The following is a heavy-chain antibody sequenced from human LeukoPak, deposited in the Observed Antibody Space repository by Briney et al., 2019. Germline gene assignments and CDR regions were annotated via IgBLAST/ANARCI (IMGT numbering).Heavy chain of an antibody. V-gene: IGHV4-34*01. Sequence: SETLSLTCAVYNGTFSGYYWSWIRQPPGKGLEWIGEINHSGSTNYNPSLKSRLTISVDTSKNQFSLRVNSVTAADTAVYYCARVVLWFGELSSFDYWGQGTLVTVSS. J-gene: IGHJ4*02. CDR1: NGTFSGYY. CDR2: INHSGST. CDR3: ARVVLWFGELSSFDY. D-gene: IGHD3-10*01.